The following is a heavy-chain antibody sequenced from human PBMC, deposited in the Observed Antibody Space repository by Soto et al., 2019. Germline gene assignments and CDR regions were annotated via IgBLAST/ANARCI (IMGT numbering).Heavy chain of an antibody. Sequence: SETLSLTCTVSGVSISGYYWSWLRQPPGKGLEWIGYIYNIGSTNYNPSLRSRVTMSVDTSKDQFSLKLSSVTAADTAVYYCARALRGNYGYPSYFDSWGQGTLVTVSS. J-gene: IGHJ4*02. D-gene: IGHD3-10*01. V-gene: IGHV4-59*08. CDR1: GVSISGYY. CDR2: IYNIGST. CDR3: ARALRGNYGYPSYFDS.